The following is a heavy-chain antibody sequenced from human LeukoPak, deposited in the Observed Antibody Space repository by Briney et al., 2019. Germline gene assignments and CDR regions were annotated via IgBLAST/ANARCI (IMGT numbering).Heavy chain of an antibody. V-gene: IGHV3-53*01. D-gene: IGHD3-16*01. CDR2: IYSAGST. Sequence: PGGSLRLSCVASGFTFDIYAMSWVRQAPGKGLEWVSFIYSAGSTHYSDSVKGRFTISIDNSKNTLYLQMNSLRAEDTAVYYCARRAGAYTHPYDYWGQGTLVTVS. CDR1: GFTFDIYA. CDR3: ARRAGAYTHPYDY. J-gene: IGHJ4*02.